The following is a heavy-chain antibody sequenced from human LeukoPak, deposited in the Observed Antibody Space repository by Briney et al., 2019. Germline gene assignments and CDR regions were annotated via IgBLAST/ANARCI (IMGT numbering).Heavy chain of an antibody. J-gene: IGHJ6*02. V-gene: IGHV4-59*08. CDR1: GGSISTYY. CDR3: ARHSPEYNYAMDV. Sequence: PSETLSLTCTVSGGSISTYYWSWIRQPPGTGLEWIASIYYTGSTNYNPSLKSRVTISVDTSKNQFSLKLHSVTAADAAVYYCARHSPEYNYAMDVWGQGTTVTVSS. CDR2: IYYTGST.